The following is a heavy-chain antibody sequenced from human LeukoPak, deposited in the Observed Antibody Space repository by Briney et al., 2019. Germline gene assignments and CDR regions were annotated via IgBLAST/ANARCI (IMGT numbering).Heavy chain of an antibody. Sequence: PGGSLRLSCAASGLTFDDYTMHWVRQAPGKGLEWVSLISWDGGSTYYADSVKGRFTISRDNSKNSLYLQMNSLRTEDTALYYCAKDSDFWSGYSWGQGTLVTVSS. D-gene: IGHD3-3*01. CDR1: GLTFDDYT. CDR3: AKDSDFWSGYS. J-gene: IGHJ4*02. CDR2: ISWDGGST. V-gene: IGHV3-43*01.